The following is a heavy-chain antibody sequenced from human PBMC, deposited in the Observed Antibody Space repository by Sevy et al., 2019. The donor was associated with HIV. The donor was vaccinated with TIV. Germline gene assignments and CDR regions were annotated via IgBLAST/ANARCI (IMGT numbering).Heavy chain of an antibody. CDR1: GFTFSSYS. CDR2: ISSSSSTI. V-gene: IGHV3-48*02. D-gene: IGHD3-10*01. J-gene: IGHJ4*02. Sequence: GGSLRLSCAASGFTFSSYSMNWVRQAPGKGLEWVSYISSSSSTIYYAHSVKGRFTISRDNAKNSLYLQMNSLRDEDTAVYYCAREPGLWFGDQGFDYWGQGTLVTVSS. CDR3: AREPGLWFGDQGFDY.